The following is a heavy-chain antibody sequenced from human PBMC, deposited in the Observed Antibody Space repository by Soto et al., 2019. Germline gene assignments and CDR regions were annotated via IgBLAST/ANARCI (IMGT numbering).Heavy chain of an antibody. CDR2: IIPILGIA. Sequence: ASVKVSCKASGGTFSSYTISWVRQAPGQGLEWMGRIIPILGIANYAQKFQGRVTITADKSTSTAYMELSSLRSEDTAVYYCARDAPNCSSTSCYDMYYFDYWGQGTLVTVSS. J-gene: IGHJ4*02. V-gene: IGHV1-69*04. CDR1: GGTFSSYT. D-gene: IGHD2-2*01. CDR3: ARDAPNCSSTSCYDMYYFDY.